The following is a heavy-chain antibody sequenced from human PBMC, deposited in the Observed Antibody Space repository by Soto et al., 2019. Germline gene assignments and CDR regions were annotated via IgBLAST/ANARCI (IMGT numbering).Heavy chain of an antibody. V-gene: IGHV1-69*13. Sequence: ASVKGSCKASRVAFSKFIVTWLRQSPGLGLEWVGGIIPIFGTANYAQKFQGRVTITADESTSTSYMEVNNLRSEDTAVYYCAKVRYSSPMGYYYGMDVWGQGTTVTVSS. J-gene: IGHJ6*02. CDR1: RVAFSKFI. CDR2: IIPIFGTA. CDR3: AKVRYSSPMGYYYGMDV. D-gene: IGHD6-19*01.